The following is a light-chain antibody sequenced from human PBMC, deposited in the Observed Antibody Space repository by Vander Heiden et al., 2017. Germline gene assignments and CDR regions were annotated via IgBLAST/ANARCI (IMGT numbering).Light chain of an antibody. CDR1: SSDVGGYKY. J-gene: IGLJ2*01. V-gene: IGLV2-8*01. CDR3: ISYAGSNNLV. Sequence: QSALTQPPSASGTPGQSVTVSCTGTSSDVGGYKYVSWYQQHPGKAPKLMIYEVTKRPSGVPDRFSGSKSGNTASLTVYGLQAEDEADYYCISYAGSNNLVFGGGTKLTVL. CDR2: EVT.